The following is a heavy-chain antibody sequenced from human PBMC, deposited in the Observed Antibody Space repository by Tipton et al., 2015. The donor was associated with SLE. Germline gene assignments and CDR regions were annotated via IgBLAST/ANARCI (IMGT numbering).Heavy chain of an antibody. CDR3: AKGHLVWSGSPND. V-gene: IGHV3-9*01. CDR1: GFTFDDYA. D-gene: IGHD3-3*01. J-gene: IGHJ4*02. CDR2: ISWNSRRI. Sequence: LSLTCEASGFTFDDYAMHWARQAPGKGLEWVSGISWNSRRIVYADSVKGRLTISRDNVKKSLARQMNSLTTEDTALYFCAKGHLVWSGSPNDWGRQAVVAVSS.